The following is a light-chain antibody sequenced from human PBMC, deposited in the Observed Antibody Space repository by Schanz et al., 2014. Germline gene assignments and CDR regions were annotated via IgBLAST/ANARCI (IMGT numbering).Light chain of an antibody. CDR1: SSNIGAGYD. Sequence: QSVLTQPPSVSGAPGQRVTISCTGSSSNIGAGYDVHWYQQLPGTAPKLLICGNSNRPSGVPDRFSGSKSGNTASLTISGLEGEDEGDYYCRSYTSRSTLVFGGGTKLTV. V-gene: IGLV1-40*01. CDR3: RSYTSRSTLV. CDR2: GNS. J-gene: IGLJ3*02.